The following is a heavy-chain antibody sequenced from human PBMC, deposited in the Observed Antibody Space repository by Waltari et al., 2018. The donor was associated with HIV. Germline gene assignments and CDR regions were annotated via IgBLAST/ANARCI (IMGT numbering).Heavy chain of an antibody. V-gene: IGHV3-49*05. CDR2: MRSKANFGAT. D-gene: IGHD1-20*01. CDR1: GFTFGVYA. Sequence: EVQLVESGGGLVKPGRSLRLSCTASGFTFGVYAMSWFRQAPGKGLEGVGVMRSKANFGATEYAAYVKGRLTISRDDAKSIAYLQMNSLETEDTAVYYCTRDISPHDYYYAMDVWGHGTTVTVSS. CDR3: TRDISPHDYYYAMDV. J-gene: IGHJ6*02.